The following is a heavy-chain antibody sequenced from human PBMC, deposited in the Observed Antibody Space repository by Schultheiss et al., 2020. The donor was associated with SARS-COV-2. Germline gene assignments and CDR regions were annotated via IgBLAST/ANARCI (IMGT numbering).Heavy chain of an antibody. Sequence: SQTLSLTCTVSGGSISSGRYYWSWIRQPAGKGLEWIGRIYTSGSTNYNPSLKSRVTMSVDTSKNQFSLKLSSVTAADTAVYYCARVRAGPTRDNWFDPWGQGTLVTVSS. D-gene: IGHD6-13*01. CDR3: ARVRAGPTRDNWFDP. CDR2: IYTSGST. CDR1: GGSISSGRYY. J-gene: IGHJ5*02. V-gene: IGHV4-61*02.